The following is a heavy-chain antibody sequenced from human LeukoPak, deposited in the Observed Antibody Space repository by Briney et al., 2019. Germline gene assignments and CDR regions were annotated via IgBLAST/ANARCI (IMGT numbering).Heavy chain of an antibody. D-gene: IGHD2-15*01. J-gene: IGHJ1*01. CDR2: ISGSGGST. Sequence: GGSLRLSCAASGFTFSSYAMSWVRQAPGKGLEWVSAISGSGGSTYYADSVKGRFTISRDNAKNSLYLQMNSLRAEDTAVYYCARDPYCSGGSCYSEYFQHWGQGTLVTVSS. CDR1: GFTFSSYA. V-gene: IGHV3-23*01. CDR3: ARDPYCSGGSCYSEYFQH.